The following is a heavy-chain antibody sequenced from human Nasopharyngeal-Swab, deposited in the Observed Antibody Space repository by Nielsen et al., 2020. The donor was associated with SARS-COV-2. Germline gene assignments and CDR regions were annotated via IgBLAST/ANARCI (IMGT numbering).Heavy chain of an antibody. V-gene: IGHV4-34*01. D-gene: IGHD6-13*01. CDR2: INHSGST. CDR1: GGSFSGYY. CDR3: ARVGSFYGMDV. Sequence: SETLSLTCAVYGGSFSGYYWSWIRQPPGKGLEWIGEINHSGSTNYNPSLKSRVTISVDTSKNQFSLKLSSVTAADTAVYYCARVGSFYGMDVWGQGTTVTVSS. J-gene: IGHJ6*02.